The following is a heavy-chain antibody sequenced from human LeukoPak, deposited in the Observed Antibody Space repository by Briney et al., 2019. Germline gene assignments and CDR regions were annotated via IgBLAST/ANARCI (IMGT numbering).Heavy chain of an antibody. CDR2: ISGSGGTT. J-gene: IGHJ6*04. V-gene: IGHV3-23*01. D-gene: IGHD3-10*02. CDR3: AELGITMIGGV. CDR1: GFTISNYG. Sequence: GGTLRLSCAASGFTISNYGMSWVRQAPGEGLEWVSGISGSGGTTYYADSVKGRFTISRDNAKNSLYLQMNSLRAEDTAVYYCAELGITMIGGVWGKGTTVTISS.